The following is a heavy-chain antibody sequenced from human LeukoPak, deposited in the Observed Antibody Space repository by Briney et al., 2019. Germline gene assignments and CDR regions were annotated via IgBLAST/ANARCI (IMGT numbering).Heavy chain of an antibody. D-gene: IGHD2-15*01. CDR3: AKGEIEYCSGGSCYSFPLDY. V-gene: IGHV3-23*01. CDR1: GFTFSSYA. CDR2: ISGSGWST. Sequence: GGSLRLSCAASGFTFSSYAMSWVRQAPGKVPVRVSAISGSGWSTFYADPVKGRFTISRDNSKNTLYLQMNRLSPEDTAVSYYAKGEIEYCSGGSCYSFPLDYWGQGTLVTVSS. J-gene: IGHJ4*02.